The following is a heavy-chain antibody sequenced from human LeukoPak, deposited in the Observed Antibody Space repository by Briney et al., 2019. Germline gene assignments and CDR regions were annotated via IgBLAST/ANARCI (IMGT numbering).Heavy chain of an antibody. CDR2: IYYSGST. D-gene: IGHD2-2*01. CDR1: GGSISSSSYY. J-gene: IGHJ6*04. V-gene: IGHV4-39*07. Sequence: SETLSLTCTVSGGSISSSSYYWGWIRQPPGKGLEWIGSIYYSGSTYYNPSLKSRVTISVDTSKNQFSLKLSSVTAADTAVYYCARDRGYCSSISCRADVWGKGTTVTVSS. CDR3: ARDRGYCSSISCRADV.